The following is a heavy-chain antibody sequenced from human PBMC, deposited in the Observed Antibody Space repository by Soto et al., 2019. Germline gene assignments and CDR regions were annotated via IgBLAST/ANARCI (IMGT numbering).Heavy chain of an antibody. D-gene: IGHD5-18*01. CDR1: GFTFSSYG. CDR3: ARELDTAMVYYHYRMDV. J-gene: IGHJ6*02. CDR2: IWYDGSNK. Sequence: GGSLRLSCAASGFTFSSYGMHWVRQAPGKGLEWVAVIWYDGSNKYYADSVKGRFTISRDNSKNTLYLQMNSLRAEDTAVYYCARELDTAMVYYHYRMDVWGQGTTVPVAS. V-gene: IGHV3-33*01.